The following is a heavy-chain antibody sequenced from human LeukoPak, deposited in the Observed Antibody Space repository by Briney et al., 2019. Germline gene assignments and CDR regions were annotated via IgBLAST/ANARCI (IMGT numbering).Heavy chain of an antibody. J-gene: IGHJ4*02. D-gene: IGHD3-22*01. CDR3: ASSATMIVVFDY. CDR1: GLTSSSYW. Sequence: GGSLRFSCAASGLTSSSYWMHWVRQAPGKGLGWVSRINSDGSSTSYADSVKGRFTISRDNAKNTLYLQMNSLRAEDTAVYYCASSATMIVVFDYWGQGTLVTVSS. V-gene: IGHV3-74*01. CDR2: INSDGSST.